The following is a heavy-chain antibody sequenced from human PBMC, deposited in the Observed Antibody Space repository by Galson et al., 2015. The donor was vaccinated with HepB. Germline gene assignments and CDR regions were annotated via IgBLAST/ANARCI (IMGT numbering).Heavy chain of an antibody. CDR3: ARDWDSSSYYYYGMDV. D-gene: IGHD6-13*01. CDR1: GFTFSSYA. V-gene: IGHV3-30*04. Sequence: SLRLSCAASGFTFSSYAMHWVRQAPGKGLEWVAVISYDGSNKYYADSVKGRFTISRDNSKNTLYLQMNSLRAEDTAVYYCARDWDSSSYYYYGMDVWGQGTTVTVSS. CDR2: ISYDGSNK. J-gene: IGHJ6*02.